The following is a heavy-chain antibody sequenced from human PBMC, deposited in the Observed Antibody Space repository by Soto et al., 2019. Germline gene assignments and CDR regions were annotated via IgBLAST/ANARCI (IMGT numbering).Heavy chain of an antibody. CDR2: IIPIFGTA. CDR3: ARVSPYYDFANWFDP. CDR1: GGTFSSYA. D-gene: IGHD3-3*01. V-gene: IGHV1-69*01. J-gene: IGHJ5*02. Sequence: QVQLVQSGAEVKKPGSSVKVCCKASGGTFSSYAISWVRQAPGQGLEWMGGIIPIFGTANYAQKFQGRVTITADESTSTAYMELSSLRSEDTAVYYCARVSPYYDFANWFDPWGQGTLVTVSS.